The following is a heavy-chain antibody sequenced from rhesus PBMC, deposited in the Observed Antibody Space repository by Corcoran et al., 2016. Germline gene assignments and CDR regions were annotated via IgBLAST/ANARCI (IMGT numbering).Heavy chain of an antibody. J-gene: IGHJ6*01. CDR1: GGSISSGYD. Sequence: QVQLQESGPGVVKPSETLSLTCAVSGGSISSGYDWSWIRQPPGKGLEWIGYIYGSSGSTNYNPSLKNRVTISKDASKNQFSLKLSSVTAADTAVYYCASASSGWFNYGLDSWGQGVVVTVSS. V-gene: IGHV4-76*01. CDR2: IYGSSGST. CDR3: ASASSGWFNYGLDS. D-gene: IGHD6-31*01.